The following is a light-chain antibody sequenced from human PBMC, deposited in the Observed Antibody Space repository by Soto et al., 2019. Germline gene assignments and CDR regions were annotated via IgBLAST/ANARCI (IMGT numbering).Light chain of an antibody. V-gene: IGKV1-5*03. CDR1: QDIRNS. J-gene: IGKJ2*01. CDR3: HQYYSYST. CDR2: QGS. Sequence: DIQMTQSPSVLSASVGDKVTITCRASQDIRNSLAWYQQRPGKAPELFISQGSDSQGGVPSRFRGSGSGTEFTLTITSLQPEDFATYFCHQYYSYSTFGQGTKL.